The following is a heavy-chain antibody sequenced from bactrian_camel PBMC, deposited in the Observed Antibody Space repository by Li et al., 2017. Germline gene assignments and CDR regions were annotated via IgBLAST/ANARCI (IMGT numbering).Heavy chain of an antibody. CDR2: ISVVGTT. Sequence: HVQLVESGGGSVQAGGSLRLSCAASGYTVSRLCMGWFRQAPGKEREFVARISVVGTTDTADSVKGRFTISRDNAKNTLYLQLNSLKTEDTAMYYCANSLLDYGLGGLYYWGQGTQVTVS. D-gene: IGHD5*01. CDR3: ANSLLDYGLGGLYY. J-gene: IGHJ4*01. V-gene: IGHV3S53*01. CDR1: GYTVSRLC.